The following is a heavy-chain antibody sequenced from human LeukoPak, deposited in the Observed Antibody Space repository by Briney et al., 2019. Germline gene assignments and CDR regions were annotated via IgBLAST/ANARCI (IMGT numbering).Heavy chain of an antibody. Sequence: SETLSLTCTVSGGSISSYYWSWIRQPPGKGLEWIGYIYYSGSTNYNPSLKSRVTISVDTSKNQFSLKLSSVTAADTAVYYCARDIGAGMRMGVFDYWGQGTLVTVSS. CDR1: GGSISSYY. CDR3: ARDIGAGMRMGVFDY. V-gene: IGHV4-59*12. J-gene: IGHJ4*02. D-gene: IGHD4/OR15-4a*01. CDR2: IYYSGST.